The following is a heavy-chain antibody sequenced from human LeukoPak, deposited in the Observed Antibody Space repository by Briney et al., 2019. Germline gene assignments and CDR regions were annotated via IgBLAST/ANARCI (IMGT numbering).Heavy chain of an antibody. V-gene: IGHV5-51*01. CDR1: GYIFTHYW. J-gene: IGHJ4*02. Sequence: GESLKISCKGSGYIFTHYWVGWVRQVPGKGLEWMGTMFPGDSHTKYSPSFEGLVTMSADTSINTAYLQWSSLKTSDTGIYYCARRLAGGYFDYWGQGTLVTVSS. D-gene: IGHD3-10*01. CDR3: ARRLAGGYFDY. CDR2: MFPGDSHT.